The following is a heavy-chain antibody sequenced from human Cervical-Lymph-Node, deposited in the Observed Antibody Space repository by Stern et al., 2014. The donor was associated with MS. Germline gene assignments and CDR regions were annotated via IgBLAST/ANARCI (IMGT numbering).Heavy chain of an antibody. Sequence: QVQLVQSGSEVRKPGASVTVSCTTSGYTFTTYGLSWVRQVPGQGPEWMGLISTFSGKTDYARSLQDRVTMTTNTSTSTVYLEVRSLTSEDTAVYYCARVFGDFDYWGQGTLVTVSS. V-gene: IGHV1-18*01. CDR1: GYTFTTYG. D-gene: IGHD3-10*02. CDR2: ISTFSGKT. CDR3: ARVFGDFDY. J-gene: IGHJ4*02.